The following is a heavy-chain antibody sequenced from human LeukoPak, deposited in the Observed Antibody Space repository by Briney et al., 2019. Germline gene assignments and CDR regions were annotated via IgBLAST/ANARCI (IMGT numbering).Heavy chain of an antibody. V-gene: IGHV4-39*01. CDR3: APPPGSAWLERWFDP. D-gene: IGHD6-19*01. CDR2: IYPGSGST. Sequence: PSETLSLTCTVSGASISGGGYYWGWIRQSPGKGLEWIGNIYPGSGSTYYNPSLRSRVAISIDTSKSQFSLKVTFVTAPDTAVYFRAPPPGSAWLERWFDPWGQETLVTVSS. CDR1: GASISGGGYY. J-gene: IGHJ5*02.